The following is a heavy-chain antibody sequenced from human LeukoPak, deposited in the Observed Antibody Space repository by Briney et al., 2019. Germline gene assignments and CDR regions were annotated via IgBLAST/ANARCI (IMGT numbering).Heavy chain of an antibody. Sequence: PGGSLRLSCAASGFTFSSYAMSWVRQAPGKGLEWVSAISGSGGSTYYADSVKGRFTISRDNSKNTLYLQMNSLRAEDTAVYYCAKDLRWGTVYYYYYGMDVWGQGTTVTVSS. D-gene: IGHD3-16*01. V-gene: IGHV3-23*01. CDR3: AKDLRWGTVYYYYYGMDV. CDR2: ISGSGGST. CDR1: GFTFSSYA. J-gene: IGHJ6*02.